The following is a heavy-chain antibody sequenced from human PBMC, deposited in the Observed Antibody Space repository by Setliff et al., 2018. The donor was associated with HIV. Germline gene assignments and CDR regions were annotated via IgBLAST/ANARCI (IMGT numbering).Heavy chain of an antibody. CDR3: ASDRRHSSSPGSFDP. CDR2: IIPILGVA. J-gene: IGHJ5*02. CDR1: GGTFSSYA. Sequence: SVKVSCKASGGTFSSYALSWVRQAPGQGLEWMGGIIPILGVANYAQKFQGRVTITADKSTSTAYMELSSLRSEDTAVYYCASDRRHSSSPGSFDPWGQGTLVTVSS. D-gene: IGHD6-6*01. V-gene: IGHV1-69*10.